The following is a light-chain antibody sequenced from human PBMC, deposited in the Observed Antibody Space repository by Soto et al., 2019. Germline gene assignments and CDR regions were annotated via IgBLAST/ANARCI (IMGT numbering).Light chain of an antibody. CDR1: QSISTY. J-gene: IGKJ2*02. Sequence: DIQMTQSPSSLSASVGDRVTITCRASQSISTYLNWYQQKVGKAPKLLIYAASSLQRGVPSRFSGSGSGKDFTLTISSLQPEDFATYYCQQSYSTPRTFGQGTKREIK. CDR3: QQSYSTPRT. V-gene: IGKV1-39*01. CDR2: AAS.